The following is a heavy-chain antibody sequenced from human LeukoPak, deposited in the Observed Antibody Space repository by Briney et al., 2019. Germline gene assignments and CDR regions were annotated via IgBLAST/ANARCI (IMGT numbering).Heavy chain of an antibody. V-gene: IGHV1-2*02. D-gene: IGHD5-18*01. J-gene: IGHJ5*02. CDR1: GYTFTGYY. Sequence: ASVKVSCKASGYTFTGYYMHWVRQAPGQGLEWMGWINPNSGGTNYAQKFQGRVTMTRDTSTSTAYMELRSLRSDDTAVYYCARDRGVDTAMVTTFDPWGQGTLVTVSS. CDR3: ARDRGVDTAMVTTFDP. CDR2: INPNSGGT.